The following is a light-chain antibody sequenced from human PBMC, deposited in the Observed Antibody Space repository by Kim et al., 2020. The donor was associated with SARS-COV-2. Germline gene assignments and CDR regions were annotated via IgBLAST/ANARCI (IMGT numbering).Light chain of an antibody. J-gene: IGKJ3*01. CDR2: GAS. Sequence: EIVMTQSPATLSVSPGERATLSCRASQSVSSNLAWYQQKPGQAPRLLIYGASTRATGIPARFSGSGSGTEFTLTISSLQSEDFAVYYCQQYNNWPPVTVGPGTKVDIK. V-gene: IGKV3-15*01. CDR1: QSVSSN. CDR3: QQYNNWPPVT.